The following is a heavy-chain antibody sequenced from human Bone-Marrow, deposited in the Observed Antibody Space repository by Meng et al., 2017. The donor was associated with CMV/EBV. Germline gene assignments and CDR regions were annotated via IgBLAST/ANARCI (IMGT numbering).Heavy chain of an antibody. CDR1: GYTLTSYD. V-gene: IGHV1-8*01. CDR2: MNPNSGNT. D-gene: IGHD5-18*01. CDR3: ARAIGGVDTAMVMGY. J-gene: IGHJ4*02. Sequence: ASVTVSCKASGYTLTSYDINWVRQATGQGLEWMGWMNPNSGNTGYAQKFQGRVTMTRNTSISTAYMELSSLRSEDTAVYYCARAIGGVDTAMVMGYWGQGTLVTVSS.